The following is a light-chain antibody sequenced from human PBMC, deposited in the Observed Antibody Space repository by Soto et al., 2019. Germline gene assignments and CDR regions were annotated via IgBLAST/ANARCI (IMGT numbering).Light chain of an antibody. Sequence: SYELTQPPSVSVSPGQTASITCSGNKLGDKYTCWYQQKPGQSPVLVIYQDTKRPSGIPERFSGSSSGNTATLTISGTQTMDEADYYCQAWDSDTAVFGGGTKLTVL. CDR2: QDT. V-gene: IGLV3-1*01. CDR1: KLGDKY. CDR3: QAWDSDTAV. J-gene: IGLJ2*01.